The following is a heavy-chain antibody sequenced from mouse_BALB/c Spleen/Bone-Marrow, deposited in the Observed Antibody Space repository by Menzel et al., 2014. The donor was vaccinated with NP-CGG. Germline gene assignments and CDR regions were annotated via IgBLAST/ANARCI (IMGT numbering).Heavy chain of an antibody. D-gene: IGHD2-4*01. CDR1: GFTFSNYG. Sequence: EVLGVESGGGLVKSGGSLKLSCAASGFTFSNYGMSWVRQTPEKRLEWVATISGGGSYTFYSDSVNGRFTISRDNAKNNLYLQLSSLRSEDTALYYCARHAYYDQTEVSFVYWGQGTLVTVSA. CDR2: ISGGGSYT. J-gene: IGHJ3*01. CDR3: ARHAYYDQTEVSFVY. V-gene: IGHV5-9-2*01.